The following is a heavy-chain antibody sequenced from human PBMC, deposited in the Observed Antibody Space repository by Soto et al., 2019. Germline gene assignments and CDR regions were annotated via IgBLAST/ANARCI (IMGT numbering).Heavy chain of an antibody. CDR3: ARLGGYCSSTSCYGYYGMDV. CDR2: FYYSGST. CDR1: GGSISSGNYY. D-gene: IGHD2-2*01. V-gene: IGHV4-39*01. J-gene: IGHJ6*02. Sequence: PSETLSLTCTVSGGSISSGNYYWSWIRQPPGKGLEWIGTFYYSGSTYYNPSLESRVTISVDTSKNQFSLKVSSVTAADTAVYYCARLGGYCSSTSCYGYYGMDVWGQGTTVTVSS.